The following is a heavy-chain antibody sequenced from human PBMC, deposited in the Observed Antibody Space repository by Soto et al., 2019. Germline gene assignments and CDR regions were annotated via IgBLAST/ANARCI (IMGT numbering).Heavy chain of an antibody. CDR3: VRAAARGDS. V-gene: IGHV3-74*01. J-gene: IGHJ4*02. D-gene: IGHD6-13*01. CDR1: GFYFSGYW. Sequence: PGGSLRLSCAASGFYFSGYWMHWVRQVPGKGLVWVSRINTDGSDTLYADSVKGRFTISRDNTKNTLYLQMSSLRAEDTAIYYCVRAAARGDSWGQGTLVTGSS. CDR2: INTDGSDT.